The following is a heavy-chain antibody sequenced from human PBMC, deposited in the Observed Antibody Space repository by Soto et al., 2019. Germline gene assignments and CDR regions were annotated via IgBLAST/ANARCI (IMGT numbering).Heavy chain of an antibody. CDR3: ASGYSQGYFDY. V-gene: IGHV4-59*01. CDR1: GGSISSYY. CDR2: IYYSGST. J-gene: IGHJ4*02. D-gene: IGHD5-18*01. Sequence: PSETLSLTCTVSGGSISSYYWSWIRQPPGKGLEWIGYIYYSGSTNYNPSLKSRVTISVDTSKNQFSLKLSSVTAANTAVYYCASGYSQGYFDYWGQGTRVTVSS.